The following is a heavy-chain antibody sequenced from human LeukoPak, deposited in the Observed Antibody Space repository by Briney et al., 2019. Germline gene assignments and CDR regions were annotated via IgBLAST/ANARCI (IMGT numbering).Heavy chain of an antibody. CDR3: ARRKDWTTGDY. CDR1: GGSISSSSYY. J-gene: IGHJ4*02. V-gene: IGHV4-39*07. CDR2: IYCSGST. D-gene: IGHD1-1*01. Sequence: SETLSLTCTVSGGSISSSSYYWGWIRQPPGKGLEWIGSIYCSGSTYYNPSLKSRVTISVDTSKNQFSLKLSSVTAADTAVYYCARRKDWTTGDYWGQGTLVTVSS.